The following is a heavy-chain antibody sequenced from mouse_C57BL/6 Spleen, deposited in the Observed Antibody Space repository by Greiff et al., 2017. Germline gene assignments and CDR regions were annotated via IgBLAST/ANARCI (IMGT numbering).Heavy chain of an antibody. D-gene: IGHD1-1*01. J-gene: IGHJ4*01. CDR2: IWTGGGT. V-gene: IGHV2-9-1*01. Sequence: VMLVESGPGLVAPSQSLSITCTVSGFSLTSYAISWVRQPPGKGLEWLGVIWTGGGTNYNSALKSRLSISKDNSKSQVFLKMNSLQTYDTARYYCARRTGGSSYDYAMDYWGQGTSVTVSS. CDR1: GFSLTSYA. CDR3: ARRTGGSSYDYAMDY.